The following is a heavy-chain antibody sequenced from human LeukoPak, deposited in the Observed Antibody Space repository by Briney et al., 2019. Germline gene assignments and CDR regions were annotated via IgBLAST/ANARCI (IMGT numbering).Heavy chain of an antibody. CDR1: GGSISSYY. CDR2: ISHSGST. V-gene: IGHV4-59*08. D-gene: IGHD6-6*01. CDR3: ARHRSSSLYFDY. J-gene: IGHJ4*02. Sequence: SETLSLTCTVSGGSISSYYWSWIRQPPGKGLEWVGYISHSGSTNYNPSLNSRVTISVDTSKNQFSLELRSVTAADAAVYYCARHRSSSLYFDYWGQGTLVTVSP.